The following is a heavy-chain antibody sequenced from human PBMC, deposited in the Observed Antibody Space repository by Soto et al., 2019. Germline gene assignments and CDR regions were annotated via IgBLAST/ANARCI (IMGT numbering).Heavy chain of an antibody. Sequence: GPTLVNPTQTLTLTCTFSGFSLSTSGMCVSWIRQPPGKALEWLARIDWDDDKYYSTSLKTRLTISKDTSKNQVVLTMTNMDPVDTATYYCARIEPYGSGSYSHNALVYWGLGTLVTVSS. CDR3: ARIEPYGSGSYSHNALVY. V-gene: IGHV2-70*11. D-gene: IGHD3-10*01. CDR2: IDWDDDK. J-gene: IGHJ4*02. CDR1: GFSLSTSGMC.